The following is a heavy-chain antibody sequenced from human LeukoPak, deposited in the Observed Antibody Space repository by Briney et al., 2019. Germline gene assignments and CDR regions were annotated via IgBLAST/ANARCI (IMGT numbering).Heavy chain of an antibody. CDR1: GYTFTSYD. CDR2: MNPNSGDT. J-gene: IGHJ6*03. CDR3: ARGVGSGYYYYYMDV. Sequence: ASVKVSCKASGYTFTSYDINWVRQATGQGLEWMGWMNPNSGDTGYAQKFQGRVTMTRNTSISTAYMELSSLRSEDTAVYYCARGVGSGYYYYYMDVWGKGTTVTVSS. V-gene: IGHV1-8*01. D-gene: IGHD3-10*01.